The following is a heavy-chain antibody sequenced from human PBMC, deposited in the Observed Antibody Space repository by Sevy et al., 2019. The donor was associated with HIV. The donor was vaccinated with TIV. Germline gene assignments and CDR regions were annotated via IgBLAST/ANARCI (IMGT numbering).Heavy chain of an antibody. D-gene: IGHD1-26*01. V-gene: IGHV3-11*06. CDR3: AVGSGRYNDAFDS. Sequence: GGSLRLSCAASGFTFSNYYMSWIRQAPGKGLEWVSYISSLSSYTNFADSVKGRFTISRDNAKNSLYLQMKSLRSEDTAVYYCAVGSGRYNDAFDSWGQGTMVTVSS. J-gene: IGHJ3*02. CDR2: ISSLSSYT. CDR1: GFTFSNYY.